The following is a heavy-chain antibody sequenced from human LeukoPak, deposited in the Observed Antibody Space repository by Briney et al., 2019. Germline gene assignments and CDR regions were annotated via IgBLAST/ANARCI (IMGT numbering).Heavy chain of an antibody. V-gene: IGHV3-23*01. Sequence: GGSLRLSCAASGFTFSSYAMSWVRQAPGKGLEWVSAISGSGGSTYYADSVKGRFTISRDNAKNSMYLQMNSLRAEDTAVYYCARGVDYYYYYMDVWGKGTTVTVSS. CDR1: GFTFSSYA. CDR2: ISGSGGST. J-gene: IGHJ6*03. CDR3: ARGVDYYYYYMDV.